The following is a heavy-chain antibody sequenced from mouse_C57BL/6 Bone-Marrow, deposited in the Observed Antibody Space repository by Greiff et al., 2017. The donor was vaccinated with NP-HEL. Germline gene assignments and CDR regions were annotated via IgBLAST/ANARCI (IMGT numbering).Heavy chain of an antibody. V-gene: IGHV1-5*01. CDR2: IYPGNSDT. CDR3: TRKEYYGSSYRAWFAY. CDR1: GYTFTSYW. Sequence: DVQLQESGTVLARPGASVKMSCKTSGYTFTSYWMHWVKQRPGQGLEWIGAIYPGNSDTSYNQKFKGKAKLTAGTSASTAYMELSSLTNEDSAVYYCTRKEYYGSSYRAWFAYWGQGTLVTVSA. J-gene: IGHJ3*01. D-gene: IGHD1-1*01.